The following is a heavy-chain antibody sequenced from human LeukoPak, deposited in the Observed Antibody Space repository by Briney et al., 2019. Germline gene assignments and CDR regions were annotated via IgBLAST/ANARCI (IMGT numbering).Heavy chain of an antibody. J-gene: IGHJ4*02. CDR2: ISWNSGSI. CDR1: GFTFDDYA. D-gene: IGHD1-26*01. V-gene: IGHV3-9*01. Sequence: GGSLRLSCAASGFTFDDYAMHWVRQAPGKGLEWVSGISWNSGSIGYADSVKGRFTISRDNAKNSLYLQMNSLRAEDTAVYYCARDRDSGTYRGAFDYWGQGTLVTVSS. CDR3: ARDRDSGTYRGAFDY.